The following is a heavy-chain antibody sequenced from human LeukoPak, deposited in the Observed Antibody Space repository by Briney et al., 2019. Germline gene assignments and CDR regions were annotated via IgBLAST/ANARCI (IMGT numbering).Heavy chain of an antibody. CDR1: GYTFTGYY. D-gene: IGHD4/OR15-4a*01. CDR2: INPNSGET. V-gene: IGHV1-2*02. J-gene: IGHJ6*03. Sequence: ASVKVSCKASGYTFTGYYMHWVRQAPGQGLEWMGWINPNSGETNYAQKFQGRVTMTRDTSISTTYMELSRLRSDDTAVYYCARVMDTGYGGKLLGYYYYMDVWGKGTTVTVSS. CDR3: ARVMDTGYGGKLLGYYYYMDV.